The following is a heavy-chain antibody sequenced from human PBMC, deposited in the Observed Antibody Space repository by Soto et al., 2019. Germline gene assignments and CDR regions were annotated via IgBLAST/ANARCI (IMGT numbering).Heavy chain of an antibody. J-gene: IGHJ4*02. Sequence: EVQLVESGGGLIQPGGSLRLSCAVSGFTVSNNYMSWVRQAPGKGLEGVSVIYSGGYTAYGDSVKGRFTISRDNSKNTRYLQINSLRDAPPAVFLWATLRGGGGYWGQGTLVTVSS. CDR3: ATLRGGGGY. D-gene: IGHD3-10*01. CDR2: IYSGGYT. V-gene: IGHV3-53*01. CDR1: GFTVSNNY.